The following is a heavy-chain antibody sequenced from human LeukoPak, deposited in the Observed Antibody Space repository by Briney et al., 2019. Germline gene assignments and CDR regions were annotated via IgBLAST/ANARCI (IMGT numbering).Heavy chain of an antibody. CDR2: INHSGGS. J-gene: IGHJ3*02. Sequence: ASETLSLTCAVYGGSFSGYYWSWIRQPPGKGLEWIGEINHSGGSNYNPSLKSRVTISVDTSKNQFSLKLSSVTAADTAVYYCARGGRIQLWSSNAFDIWGQGTMVTVSS. D-gene: IGHD5-18*01. CDR1: GGSFSGYY. V-gene: IGHV4-34*01. CDR3: ARGGRIQLWSSNAFDI.